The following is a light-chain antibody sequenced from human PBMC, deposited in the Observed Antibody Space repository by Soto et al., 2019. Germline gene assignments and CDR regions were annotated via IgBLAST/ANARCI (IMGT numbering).Light chain of an antibody. CDR3: QQYVSSVT. Sequence: EIVLTQSPGSLSLSPGERATLSCRASQSVDSTFFAWYQHKPGQAPRLLIYGASKRATGIPDRLSGSGSGTDFTLTISRLEPEDFAVYYCQQYVSSVTFGQGTKVEIK. CDR2: GAS. V-gene: IGKV3-20*01. CDR1: QSVDSTF. J-gene: IGKJ1*01.